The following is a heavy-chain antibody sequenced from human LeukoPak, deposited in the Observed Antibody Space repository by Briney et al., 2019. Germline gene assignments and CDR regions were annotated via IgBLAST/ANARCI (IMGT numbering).Heavy chain of an antibody. V-gene: IGHV1-46*01. Sequence: ASVKVSCKASGYTFTSYYMHWVRQAPGQGLEWMGIINPSGGSTSYAQKFQGRVTMTRDTSTSTVYMELSSLRSEDTAVYYCARDSTMVRGVPLYYFDYWSQGTLVTVSS. J-gene: IGHJ4*02. CDR1: GYTFTSYY. CDR2: INPSGGST. D-gene: IGHD3-10*01. CDR3: ARDSTMVRGVPLYYFDY.